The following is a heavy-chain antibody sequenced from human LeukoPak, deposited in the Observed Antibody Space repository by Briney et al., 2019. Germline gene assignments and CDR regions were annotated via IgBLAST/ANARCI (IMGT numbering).Heavy chain of an antibody. Sequence: GGSLRLSCAASGLTFSSFAMSWVRQAPGKGLEWVSVVSGSGGSTYYADSVKGRFTISRDNSKNTLYLQMNSLRAEDTAVYYCARDGLGGGVFHMDVWGKGTTVTVSS. V-gene: IGHV3-23*01. CDR1: GLTFSSFA. D-gene: IGHD2-21*01. J-gene: IGHJ6*03. CDR3: ARDGLGGGVFHMDV. CDR2: VSGSGGST.